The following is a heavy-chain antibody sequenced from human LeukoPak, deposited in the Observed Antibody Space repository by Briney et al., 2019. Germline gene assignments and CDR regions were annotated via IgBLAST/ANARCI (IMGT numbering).Heavy chain of an antibody. D-gene: IGHD3-3*01. J-gene: IGHJ4*02. CDR2: INHSGST. Sequence: SETLSLTCAVYGGSFSGYYWSWIRQPPGKGLEWIGEINHSGSTNYNPSLKSRVTISVDTSKNQFSLKLSSVTAADTAVYYCARAQRFVDYWGQGTLVTVSS. CDR3: ARAQRFVDY. CDR1: GGSFSGYY. V-gene: IGHV4-34*01.